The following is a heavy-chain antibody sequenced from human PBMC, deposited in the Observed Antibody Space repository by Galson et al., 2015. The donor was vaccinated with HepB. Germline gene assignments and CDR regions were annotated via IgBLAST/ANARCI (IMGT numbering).Heavy chain of an antibody. D-gene: IGHD2-21*02. Sequence: SVKVSCKVSGYTLTELSMHWVRQAPGKGLEWMGGFDPEDGETIYAQKFQGRVTMTEDTSTDTAYMELSSLRSEDTAVYYCATRSLVVTAIPYYYGMDVWGQGTTVTVSS. J-gene: IGHJ6*02. V-gene: IGHV1-24*01. CDR1: GYTLTELS. CDR2: FDPEDGET. CDR3: ATRSLVVTAIPYYYGMDV.